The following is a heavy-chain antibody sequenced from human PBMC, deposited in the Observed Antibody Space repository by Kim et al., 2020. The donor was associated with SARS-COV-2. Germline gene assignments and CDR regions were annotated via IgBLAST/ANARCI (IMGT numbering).Heavy chain of an antibody. Sequence: GGSLRLSCAASGFTFSSYAMHWVRQAPGKGLEWVAVISYDGSNKYYADSVKGRFTISRDNSKNTLYLQMNSLRAEDTAVYYCARDRVKGGYSYGSLDYWGQGTLVTVSS. J-gene: IGHJ4*02. CDR1: GFTFSSYA. D-gene: IGHD5-18*01. CDR2: ISYDGSNK. CDR3: ARDRVKGGYSYGSLDY. V-gene: IGHV3-30*04.